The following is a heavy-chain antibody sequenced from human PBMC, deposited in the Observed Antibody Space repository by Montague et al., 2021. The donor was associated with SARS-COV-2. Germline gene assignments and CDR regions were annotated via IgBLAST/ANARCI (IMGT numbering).Heavy chain of an antibody. D-gene: IGHD2-2*01. V-gene: IGHV4-39*01. J-gene: IGHJ5*02. Sequence: SETLSLTCTVSGGSISSSSYYWGWIRQPPGEGLEWIGSIYYSGSTYHNPSLKSRVTISVDTSKNQFSLKLSSVTAADTAVYYCARQGDQLLLEYWFDPWGQGTLVTVSS. CDR2: IYYSGST. CDR3: ARQGDQLLLEYWFDP. CDR1: GGSISSSSYY.